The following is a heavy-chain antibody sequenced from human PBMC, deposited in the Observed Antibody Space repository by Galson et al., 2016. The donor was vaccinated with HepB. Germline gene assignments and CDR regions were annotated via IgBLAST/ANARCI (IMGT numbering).Heavy chain of an antibody. CDR3: STDAGRYTYGYLGY. D-gene: IGHD5-18*01. V-gene: IGHV3-15*07. J-gene: IGHJ4*02. CDR1: GFTFSNAL. Sequence: SLRLSCAASGFTFSNALMNWVRQAPGKGLEWVGRIKRKSDGGTTDYAAPVKGRFTISRDDSKNTLHLQMNSLKTEDTGVYYCSTDAGRYTYGYLGYWGQGTLVTVSS. CDR2: IKRKSDGGTT.